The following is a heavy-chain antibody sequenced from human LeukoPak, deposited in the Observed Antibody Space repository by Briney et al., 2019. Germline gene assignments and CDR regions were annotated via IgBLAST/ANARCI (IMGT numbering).Heavy chain of an antibody. D-gene: IGHD3-10*01. CDR3: ARASSLLWFGELELFDY. V-gene: IGHV1-2*02. J-gene: IGHJ4*02. CDR2: INPNSGGT. CDR1: GYTFTGYY. Sequence: ASVKVSCKASGYTFTGYYMHWVRQAPGQGLEWMGWINPNSGGTNYAQKFQGRVTMTRDTSISTAYMELSRLRSDDTAVYYCARASSLLWFGELELFDYWGQGTLVTVSS.